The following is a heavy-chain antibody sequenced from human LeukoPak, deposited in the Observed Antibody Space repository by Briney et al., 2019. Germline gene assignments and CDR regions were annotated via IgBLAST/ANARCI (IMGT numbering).Heavy chain of an antibody. V-gene: IGHV3-48*01. Sequence: PGGSLRLSCAASGFTLSSYTMNWVRQAPGKGLEWASYSSWSSSTIYYADSVKGRFTISRDNAKNSLYLQMNSLRAEDTAVYYCARDPPRGDFCSGAGRYYFDYWGQGTLVTVSS. J-gene: IGHJ4*02. D-gene: IGHD3-3*01. CDR1: GFTLSSYT. CDR3: ARDPPRGDFCSGAGRYYFDY. CDR2: SSWSSSTI.